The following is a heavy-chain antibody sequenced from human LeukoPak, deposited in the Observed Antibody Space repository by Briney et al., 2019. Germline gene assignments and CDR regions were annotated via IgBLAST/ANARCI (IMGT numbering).Heavy chain of an antibody. Sequence: SLRXSCTASGFTFGDYAVSWVRQTPGKGLEWVGFIRSKAYGGTTEYAASVRGRFTISRDDSKSIAYLQLNSLKTEDTAVYYCARFVPYFDYWGQGTLVTVSS. V-gene: IGHV3-49*04. D-gene: IGHD3-10*01. CDR3: ARFVPYFDY. J-gene: IGHJ4*02. CDR2: IRSKAYGGTT. CDR1: GFTFGDYA.